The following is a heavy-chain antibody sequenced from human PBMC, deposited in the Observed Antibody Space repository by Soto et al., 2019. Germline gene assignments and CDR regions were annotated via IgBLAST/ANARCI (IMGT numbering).Heavy chain of an antibody. Sequence: QVPLVQSGAEVKKPGASVKVSCKASGYIFTGYYMHWLRQAPGQGLEWMGWFNPNSGGTKYAQKFQGRVTMTNDTSINTAYMELSGLISDDTAVYYCARGDDDSSANYYAGWFDPWGQGTLVTVSS. CDR3: ARGDDDSSANYYAGWFDP. V-gene: IGHV1-2*02. CDR2: FNPNSGGT. D-gene: IGHD3-22*01. CDR1: GYIFTGYY. J-gene: IGHJ5*02.